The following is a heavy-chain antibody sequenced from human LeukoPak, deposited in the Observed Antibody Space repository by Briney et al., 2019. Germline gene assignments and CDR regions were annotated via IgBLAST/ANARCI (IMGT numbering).Heavy chain of an antibody. J-gene: IGHJ6*02. CDR3: ARGITVAADYGMDV. CDR1: GFTVSSNY. CDR2: IYSGGST. V-gene: IGHV3-53*04. D-gene: IGHD2-15*01. Sequence: GGSLRLSWAASGFTVSSNYMSWVRKAPGKGLEWVSVIYSGGSTYYADSVKGRFTISRHNFKNTLYLQMNSLRAEDTAVYYCARGITVAADYGMDVWGQGTTVTVSS.